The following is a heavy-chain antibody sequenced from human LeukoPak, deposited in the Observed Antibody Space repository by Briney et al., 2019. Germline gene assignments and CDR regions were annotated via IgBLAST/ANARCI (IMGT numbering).Heavy chain of an antibody. Sequence: ASVKVSCKASGYTFTSYYMHWVRQAPGQGLEWMGIINPSGGSTSYAQKFQGRVTMTRDTSTSTVYMELSSLRSEDTAVYYCAREVYGSGSSSIHDYYYYYMDVWGKGTTVTISS. CDR2: INPSGGST. CDR3: AREVYGSGSSSIHDYYYYYMDV. J-gene: IGHJ6*03. V-gene: IGHV1-46*01. CDR1: GYTFTSYY. D-gene: IGHD3-10*01.